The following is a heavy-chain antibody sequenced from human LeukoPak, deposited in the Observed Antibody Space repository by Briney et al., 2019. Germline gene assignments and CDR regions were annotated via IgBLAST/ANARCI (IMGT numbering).Heavy chain of an antibody. Sequence: GGSLRLSCAASGFTFSSYGMHWVRQGPGKGLEWVAFIRNDGSHKYYADSVKGRFTISRDNSKNTLYLQMNSLRADDTAVYYCARAGGSSWDPFDYWGRGTLVTVSS. V-gene: IGHV3-30*02. J-gene: IGHJ4*02. CDR1: GFTFSSYG. D-gene: IGHD6-13*01. CDR2: IRNDGSHK. CDR3: ARAGGSSWDPFDY.